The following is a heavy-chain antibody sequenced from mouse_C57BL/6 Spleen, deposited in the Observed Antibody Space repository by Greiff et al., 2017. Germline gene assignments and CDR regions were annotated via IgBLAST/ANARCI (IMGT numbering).Heavy chain of an antibody. D-gene: IGHD2-5*01. CDR3: VPAYYSNYAALDY. J-gene: IGHJ2*01. V-gene: IGHV1-64*01. Sequence: QVQLQQPGAELVKPGASVKLSCKASGYTFTSYWMHWVKQRPGQGLEWIGMIHPNSGSTNYNEKFKSKATLTVDKSSSTAYMQLSSLTSEDSAVYYCVPAYYSNYAALDYWGQGTTLTVSS. CDR2: IHPNSGST. CDR1: GYTFTSYW.